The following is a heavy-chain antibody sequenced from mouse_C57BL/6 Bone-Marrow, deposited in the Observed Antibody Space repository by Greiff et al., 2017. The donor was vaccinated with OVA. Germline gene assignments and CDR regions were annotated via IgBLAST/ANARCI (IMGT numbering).Heavy chain of an antibody. Sequence: QVQLQQPGAELVKPGASVKLSCKASGYTFTSYWMHWVKQRPGQGLEWIGMIHPNSGSTNYNEKFKSKATLTADKSSSTAYMPLRSLTSEDSAVYYGEREGIRRYQWYFDVWGTGTTVTVSS. CDR3: EREGIRRYQWYFDV. J-gene: IGHJ1*03. CDR2: IHPNSGST. CDR1: GYTFTSYW. V-gene: IGHV1-64*01. D-gene: IGHD1-1*01.